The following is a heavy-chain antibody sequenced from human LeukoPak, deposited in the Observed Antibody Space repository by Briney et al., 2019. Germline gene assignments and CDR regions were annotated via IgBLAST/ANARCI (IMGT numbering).Heavy chain of an antibody. J-gene: IGHJ4*02. CDR2: IRSKANRYAT. V-gene: IGHV3-73*01. CDR3: TRPGRGSSGDDY. Sequence: GGSLRLSFAASGFSFSYYSMHWVRQASGKGLEWVGRIRSKANRYATAYAAPVKGRFTISRDDSKNTAYLQMNSLKTEDTAVYYCTRPGRGSSGDDYWGQGTLVTVSS. D-gene: IGHD3-22*01. CDR1: GFSFSYYS.